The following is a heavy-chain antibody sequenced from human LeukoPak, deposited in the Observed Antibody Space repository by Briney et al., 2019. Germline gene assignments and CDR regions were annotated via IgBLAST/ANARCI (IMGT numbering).Heavy chain of an antibody. D-gene: IGHD1-26*01. J-gene: IGHJ6*02. Sequence: KTSETLSLTCTVPGGSIGSYYWTWIRQPPGKGLEWIGYIYYSGSTSYNPSLMSRVTFSVDTSRNQFSLRLTSVTTADTAVYYCARKELSRHNGMDVWGQGTTVTVSS. CDR2: IYYSGST. V-gene: IGHV4-59*01. CDR3: ARKELSRHNGMDV. CDR1: GGSIGSYY.